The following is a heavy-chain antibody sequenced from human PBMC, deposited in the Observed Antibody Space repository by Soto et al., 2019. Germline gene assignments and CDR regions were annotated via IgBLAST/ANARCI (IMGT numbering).Heavy chain of an antibody. CDR1: GFTFSSYS. J-gene: IGHJ4*02. CDR2: ISGSGSGT. D-gene: IGHD2-15*01. V-gene: IGHV3-23*01. Sequence: GGSLRLSCAASGFTFSSYSIYWVRQAPGKGLEWVSGISGSGSGTYYADSVKGRVTISVDTSKNQFSLKLSSVTAADTAVYYCARGRYCSGGSCYSYWNYFDYWGQGTLVTVSS. CDR3: ARGRYCSGGSCYSYWNYFDY.